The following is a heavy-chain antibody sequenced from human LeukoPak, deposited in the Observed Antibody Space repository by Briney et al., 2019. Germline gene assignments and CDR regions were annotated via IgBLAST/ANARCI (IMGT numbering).Heavy chain of an antibody. D-gene: IGHD4-11*01. Sequence: PGGSLRLSCAASGFTFSSYAMSWVRQAPGKGLEWVSAISGSGGSTYYADSVKGRFTISRDNSKSTLYLQMNSLRAEDTAVYYCATGGGATVTLYYFDYWGQGTLVTVSS. V-gene: IGHV3-23*01. CDR2: ISGSGGST. J-gene: IGHJ4*02. CDR1: GFTFSSYA. CDR3: ATGGGATVTLYYFDY.